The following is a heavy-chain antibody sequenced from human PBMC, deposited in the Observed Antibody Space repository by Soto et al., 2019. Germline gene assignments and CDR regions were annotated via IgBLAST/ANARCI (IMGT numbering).Heavy chain of an antibody. J-gene: IGHJ4*02. CDR3: ARSTSGSSRFFDY. CDR2: IYYSGST. D-gene: IGHD1-26*01. Sequence: SETVSLTCTVSGGSISSSSYYWGWIRQPPGKGLEWIGSIYYSGSTYYNPSLKSRVTISVDTSKNQFSLKLSSVTAADTAVYYCARSTSGSSRFFDYWGQGTLVTVSS. V-gene: IGHV4-39*01. CDR1: GGSISSSSYY.